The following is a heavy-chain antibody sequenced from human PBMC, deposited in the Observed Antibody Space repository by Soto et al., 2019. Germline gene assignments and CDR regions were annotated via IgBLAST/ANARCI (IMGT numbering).Heavy chain of an antibody. CDR1: GFTFSDYY. V-gene: IGHV3-11*01. J-gene: IGHJ3*02. CDR2: ISSSGSTI. Sequence: GGSLRLSCAASGFTFSDYYMSWIRQAPGKGLEWVSYISSSGSTIYYADSVKGRFTISRDNAKNSLYLQMNSLRAEDTAVYYCARADNWNERDAFDIWGQGTMVTVSS. CDR3: ARADNWNERDAFDI. D-gene: IGHD1-1*01.